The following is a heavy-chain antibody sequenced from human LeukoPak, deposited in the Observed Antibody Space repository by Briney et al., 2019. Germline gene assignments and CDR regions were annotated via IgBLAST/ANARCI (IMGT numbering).Heavy chain of an antibody. V-gene: IGHV4-59*07. J-gene: IGHJ4*02. CDR3: ATARLGKFDFDY. Sequence: SDTLSLTCTVSGGSITSYYWSWIRQPPGKGLEWIGYMYYNGNTNCNPSLRSRVSISLDTSKNQFSLKLSSVTAAVTAVYYCATARLGKFDFDYWGQGTLVTVSS. CDR1: GGSITSYY. CDR2: MYYNGNT. D-gene: IGHD7-27*01.